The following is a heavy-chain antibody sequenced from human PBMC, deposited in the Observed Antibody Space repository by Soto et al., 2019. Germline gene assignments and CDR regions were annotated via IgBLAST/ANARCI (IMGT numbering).Heavy chain of an antibody. Sequence: SETLSLTCTVSGGSISSYYWSWIRQPPGKGLEWIGYIYYSGSTNYNPSLKSRVTISVDTSKNQFSLKLSSVTAADTAVYYCARGVVVAARYYFDHWGQGTLVTVSS. CDR1: GGSISSYY. J-gene: IGHJ4*02. D-gene: IGHD2-15*01. V-gene: IGHV4-59*01. CDR2: IYYSGST. CDR3: ARGVVVAARYYFDH.